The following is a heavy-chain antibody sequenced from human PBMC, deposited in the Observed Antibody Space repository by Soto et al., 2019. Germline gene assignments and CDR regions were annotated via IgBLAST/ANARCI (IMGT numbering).Heavy chain of an antibody. CDR3: ARDRGHSGYGMDV. V-gene: IGHV4-31*03. CDR2: IYYSGST. D-gene: IGHD5-12*01. Sequence: SETLSLTCTVSGGSISSGGYYWSWIRQHPGKGLEWIGYIYYSGSTYYNPSLKSRVTISVDTSKNQFSLKLSSVTAADTAVYYCARDRGHSGYGMDVWGQGTTVTVSS. CDR1: GGSISSGGYY. J-gene: IGHJ6*02.